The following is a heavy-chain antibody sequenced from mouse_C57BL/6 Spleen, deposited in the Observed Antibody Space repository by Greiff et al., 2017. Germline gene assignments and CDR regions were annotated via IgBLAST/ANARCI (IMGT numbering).Heavy chain of an antibody. CDR2: INYDGSST. Sequence: EVKLVESEGGLVQPGSSMKLSCTASGFTFSDYYMAWVRQVPEKGLEWVANINYDGSSTYYLDSLKSRFIISRDNAKNILYLQMSSLKSEDTATYYCARGGGKMDYWGQGTSVTVSS. CDR3: ARGGGKMDY. J-gene: IGHJ4*01. CDR1: GFTFSDYY. V-gene: IGHV5-16*01.